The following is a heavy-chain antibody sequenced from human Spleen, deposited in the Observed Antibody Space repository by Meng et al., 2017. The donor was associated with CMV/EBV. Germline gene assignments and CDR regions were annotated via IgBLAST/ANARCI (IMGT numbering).Heavy chain of an antibody. CDR3: ARDSDY. CDR1: GFTFSSYA. V-gene: IGHV3-30*04. CDR2: TSYDGSSE. Sequence: GESLKISCSASGFTFSSYAMHWFRQAPGKGLEWVAATSYDGSSEYYADSVKGRFTVSRDNSKNTLYLQMNSLRLEETAMFYCARDSDYWGQGTLVTVSS. J-gene: IGHJ4*02.